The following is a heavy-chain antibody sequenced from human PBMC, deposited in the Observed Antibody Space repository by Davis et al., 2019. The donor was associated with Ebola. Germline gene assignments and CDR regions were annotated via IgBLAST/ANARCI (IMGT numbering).Heavy chain of an antibody. CDR2: INPNSGGT. V-gene: IGHV1-2*06. CDR1: GYTFTGYY. J-gene: IGHJ6*04. Sequence: AASVKVSCKASGYTFTGYYMHWVRQAPGQGLEWMGRINPNSGGTNYAQKFQGRVTMTRDTSISTAYMELSRLRSDDTAVYYCARFYNWNSYYYYYGMDVWGKGTTVTVSS. D-gene: IGHD1-7*01. CDR3: ARFYNWNSYYYYYGMDV.